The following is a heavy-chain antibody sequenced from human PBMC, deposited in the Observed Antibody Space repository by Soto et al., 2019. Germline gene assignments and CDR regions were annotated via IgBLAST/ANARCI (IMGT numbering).Heavy chain of an antibody. CDR2: TYYRSKWYN. D-gene: IGHD2-15*01. CDR3: ARLKEGYCSGGSCLNWFDP. CDR1: GDSVSSNSAA. V-gene: IGHV6-1*01. Sequence: AQTLSLTCAISGDSVSSNSAAWNCIRQSPSRGLEWLGRTYYRSKWYNDYAVSVKSRITINPDTSKNQFSLQLNSVTPEDTAVYYCARLKEGYCSGGSCLNWFDPWGQGTLVTVSS. J-gene: IGHJ5*02.